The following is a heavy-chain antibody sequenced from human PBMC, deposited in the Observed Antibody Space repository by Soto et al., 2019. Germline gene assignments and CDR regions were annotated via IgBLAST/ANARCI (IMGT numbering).Heavy chain of an antibody. J-gene: IGHJ6*02. CDR1: GFTFSSYA. CDR3: AKDPPRMYYYGSGSSPPWDYYGMDV. CDR2: ISGSGGST. V-gene: IGHV3-23*01. Sequence: GGSLRLSCAASGFTFSSYAMSWVRQAPGKGLEWVSAISGSGGSTYYADSVKGRFTISRDNSKNTLYLQMNSLRAEDTAVYYCAKDPPRMYYYGSGSSPPWDYYGMDVWGQGTTVTVSS. D-gene: IGHD3-10*01.